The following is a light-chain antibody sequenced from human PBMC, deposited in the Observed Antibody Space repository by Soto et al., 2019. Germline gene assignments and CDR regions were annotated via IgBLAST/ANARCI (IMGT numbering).Light chain of an antibody. CDR1: QSIAGH. CDR2: AAS. Sequence: DIQMTQSPSSLSASTGDRVTITCRASQSIAGHLNWYQQKPGRAPKLLIYAASSLQSGVSSRFSGSGSETDFTLTISSLQPEDFATYYCQQSYSTPRTFGQGTKLEIK. J-gene: IGKJ2*01. CDR3: QQSYSTPRT. V-gene: IGKV1-39*01.